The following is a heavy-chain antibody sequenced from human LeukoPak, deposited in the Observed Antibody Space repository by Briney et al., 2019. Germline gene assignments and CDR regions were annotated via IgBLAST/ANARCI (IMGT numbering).Heavy chain of an antibody. J-gene: IGHJ6*03. Sequence: PGGSLRLSCAASGFTFSSYGMGWVRQAPGKGLEWVSAISGSGGSTYYADSVKGRFTISRDNSKNTLYLQMNSLRAEDTAVYYCAKDRLPGYYMDVWGKGTTVTISS. CDR1: GFTFSSYG. CDR3: AKDRLPGYYMDV. CDR2: ISGSGGST. D-gene: IGHD6-25*01. V-gene: IGHV3-23*01.